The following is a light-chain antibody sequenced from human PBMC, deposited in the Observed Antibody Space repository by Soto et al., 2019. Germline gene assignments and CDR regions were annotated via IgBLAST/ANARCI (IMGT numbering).Light chain of an antibody. CDR2: NNH. CDR1: SSNIGSKT. V-gene: IGLV1-44*01. J-gene: IGLJ1*01. Sequence: QSVLTQAPSASGTPGQRVTISCSGSSSNIGSKTVNWYQQLPGMAPKLLIFNNHQRPSGVPDRFSGPKSGTSASLAISGLQSEDEADYYCAAWDDSLNACVFGTGTKLTVL. CDR3: AAWDDSLNACV.